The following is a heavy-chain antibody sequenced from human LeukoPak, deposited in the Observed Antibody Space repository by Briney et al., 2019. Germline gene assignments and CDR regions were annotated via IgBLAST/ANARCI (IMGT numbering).Heavy chain of an antibody. CDR2: INPNSGGT. CDR3: ARAAQCHDFWSGYYSYYFDY. V-gene: IGHV1-2*04. D-gene: IGHD3-3*01. CDR1: GYTFTGYY. J-gene: IGHJ4*02. Sequence: ASVKVSCKASGYTFTGYYMHWVRQAPGQGLEWMGWINPNSGGTNYAQKFQGWVTMTRDTSISTAYMELSRLRSDDTAVYYCARAAQCHDFWSGYYSYYFDYWGQGTLVTVSS.